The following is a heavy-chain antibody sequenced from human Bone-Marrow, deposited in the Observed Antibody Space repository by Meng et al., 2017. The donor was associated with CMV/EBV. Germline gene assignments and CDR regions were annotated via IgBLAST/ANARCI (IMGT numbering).Heavy chain of an antibody. CDR2: INWNGGST. CDR1: GFTFDDYA. J-gene: IGHJ4*02. V-gene: IGHV3-20*04. Sequence: GESLKISCAASGFTFDDYAMSWVRQVPGKGLEWVAGINWNGGSTGYADSVKGRFTISRDNAKNPLYLQMNSLRAEDTALYYCARDNGVYCSGGSCHSYNYWGQGTMVTVSS. D-gene: IGHD2-15*01. CDR3: ARDNGVYCSGGSCHSYNY.